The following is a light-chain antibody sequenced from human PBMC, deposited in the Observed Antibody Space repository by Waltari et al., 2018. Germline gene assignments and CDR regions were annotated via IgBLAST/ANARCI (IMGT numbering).Light chain of an antibody. CDR1: NSDVDAYKY. Sequence: QSALTQPPSVSGSPGPSIPLSCTGTNSDVDAYKYVSWYQQHPGKAPRLMIHDVTNRPSGVSNRFSGSKSGNTASLTISGLQAEDEADYYCSSYTSTSTPWVFGGGTKLTVL. J-gene: IGLJ3*02. CDR2: DVT. CDR3: SSYTSTSTPWV. V-gene: IGLV2-14*03.